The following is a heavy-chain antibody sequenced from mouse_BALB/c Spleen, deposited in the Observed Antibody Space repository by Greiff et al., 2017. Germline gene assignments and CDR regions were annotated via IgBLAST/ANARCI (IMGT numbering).Heavy chain of an antibody. CDR1: GFSITSGYY. CDR3: ARDGYFDY. CDR2: ISYDGSN. J-gene: IGHJ2*01. V-gene: IGHV3-6*02. Sequence: VQLKESGPGLVKPSQSLSLTCSVTGFSITSGYYWYWIRQFPGNKLEWMGYISYDGSNNYNPSLKNRISITRDTSKNQFFLKLNSVTTEDTATYYCARDGYFDYWGQGTTLTVSS.